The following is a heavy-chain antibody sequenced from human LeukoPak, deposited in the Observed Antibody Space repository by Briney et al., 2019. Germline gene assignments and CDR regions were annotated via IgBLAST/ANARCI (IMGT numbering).Heavy chain of an antibody. CDR2: ISYDGSNK. CDR1: GFTFSSYG. CDR3: AKDPPPDYDYIWGSYTRGYFDY. V-gene: IGHV3-30*18. D-gene: IGHD3-16*01. J-gene: IGHJ4*02. Sequence: GGSLRLSCAASGFTFSSYGMHWVRQAPGKGLEWVAVISYDGSNKYYAESVKGRFTISRDNSKNTLYLQMNSLRAEDTAVYYCAKDPPPDYDYIWGSYTRGYFDYWGQGTLVTVSS.